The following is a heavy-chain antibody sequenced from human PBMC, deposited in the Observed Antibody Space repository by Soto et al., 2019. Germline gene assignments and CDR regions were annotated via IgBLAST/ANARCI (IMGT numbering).Heavy chain of an antibody. CDR3: VGALTYGVPYYYYDMDV. D-gene: IGHD3-16*01. CDR2: IKQGGNEK. J-gene: IGHJ6*02. V-gene: IGHV3-7*01. CDR1: GFMFSTYL. Sequence: GGSLRLSCEASGFMFSTYLMSWVRQAPGKGLEWVANIKQGGNEKFYVDSVKGRFTISRDNAKKSLFLQMNSLRPEDTAVYYCVGALTYGVPYYYYDMDVWGQGTTVTVSS.